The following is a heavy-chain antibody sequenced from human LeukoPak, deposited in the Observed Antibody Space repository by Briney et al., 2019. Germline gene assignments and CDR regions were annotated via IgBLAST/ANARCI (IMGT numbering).Heavy chain of an antibody. CDR1: GGSISSYY. Sequence: SETLSLTCTVSGGSISSYYWSWIRQPPGKGLEWIGYIYYSGSTNYNPSLKSRVTISVDTSKNQFSLKLSSVTAADTAVYYCARINLGYCSGGSCYTFDYWGQGTLVTVSS. CDR2: IYYSGST. CDR3: ARINLGYCSGGSCYTFDY. D-gene: IGHD2-15*01. V-gene: IGHV4-59*01. J-gene: IGHJ4*02.